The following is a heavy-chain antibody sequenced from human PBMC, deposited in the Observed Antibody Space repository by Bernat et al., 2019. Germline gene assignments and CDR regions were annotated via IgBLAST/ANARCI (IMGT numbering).Heavy chain of an antibody. V-gene: IGHV3-48*03. CDR2: ISSSGSTI. CDR1: GFTFSSYE. CDR3: AKDLSWNQVDY. D-gene: IGHD1-1*01. Sequence: EVQLVESGGGLVQPGGSLRLSCAASGFTFSSYEMNWVRQAPGKGLEWVSYISSSGSTIYYADSVKGRFTISRDNAKNSLYLQMNSLRAEDTAVYYCAKDLSWNQVDYWGQGALVTVSS. J-gene: IGHJ4*02.